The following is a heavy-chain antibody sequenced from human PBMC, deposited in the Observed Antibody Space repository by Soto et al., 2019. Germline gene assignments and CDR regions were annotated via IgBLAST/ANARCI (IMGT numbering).Heavy chain of an antibody. J-gene: IGHJ6*02. D-gene: IGHD3-3*01. Sequence: PSETLSLTCTVSGGSVSSGSYYWSWIRQPPGKGLEWIGYSYYSGSTNYNPSLKSRVTISVDTSKNQFSLKLSSVTAADTAVYYCARDRTSYHFWSGSPPIPHYYYYGMDVWGQGTTVTVSS. CDR1: GGSVSSGSYY. CDR3: ARDRTSYHFWSGSPPIPHYYYYGMDV. V-gene: IGHV4-61*01. CDR2: SYYSGST.